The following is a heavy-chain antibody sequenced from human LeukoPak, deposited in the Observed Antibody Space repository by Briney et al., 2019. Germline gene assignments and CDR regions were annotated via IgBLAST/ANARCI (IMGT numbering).Heavy chain of an antibody. CDR3: ARDCSSTSCYKDWFDP. J-gene: IGHJ5*02. V-gene: IGHV4-39*07. D-gene: IGHD2-2*02. CDR2: IYYSGST. Sequence: SETLSLTCTVPGGSISSSSYYWGWIRQPPGKGLEWIGSIYYSGSTYYNPSLKSRVTISVDTSKNQFYLKLSSVTAADTAVYYCARDCSSTSCYKDWFDPWGQGTLVTVSS. CDR1: GGSISSSSYY.